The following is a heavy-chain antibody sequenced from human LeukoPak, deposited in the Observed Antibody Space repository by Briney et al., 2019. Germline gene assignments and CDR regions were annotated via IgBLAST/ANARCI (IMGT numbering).Heavy chain of an antibody. CDR3: ARDKYTGYETFDY. J-gene: IGHJ4*02. Sequence: ASVKVSCKASGYTFTGYYVHWVRQAPGQGLEWMGWINPNNGGTNYAQKFQGRVTMTRDTSISAAYMELNRLTSDDTAVYYCARDKYTGYETFDYWGQGTPVTVSS. CDR2: INPNNGGT. V-gene: IGHV1-2*02. D-gene: IGHD5-12*01. CDR1: GYTFTGYY.